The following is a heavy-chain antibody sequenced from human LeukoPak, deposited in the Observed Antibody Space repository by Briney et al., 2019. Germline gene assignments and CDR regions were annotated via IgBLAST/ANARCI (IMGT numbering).Heavy chain of an antibody. CDR2: IYYSGST. CDR1: GGSISSYY. V-gene: IGHV4-59*01. D-gene: IGHD3-3*01. J-gene: IGHJ5*02. Sequence: SETLSLTCTVSGGSISSYYWSWIRQPPGKGLGWIGYIYYSGSTNYNPSLKSRVTISVDTSKNQFSLKLSSVTAADTAVYYCARTSYNFWSSIWFDPWGQGTLVTVSS. CDR3: ARTSYNFWSSIWFDP.